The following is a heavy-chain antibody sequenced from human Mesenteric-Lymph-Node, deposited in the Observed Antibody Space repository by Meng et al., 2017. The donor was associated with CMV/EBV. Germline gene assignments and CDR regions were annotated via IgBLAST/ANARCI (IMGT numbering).Heavy chain of an antibody. J-gene: IGHJ4*02. D-gene: IGHD6-6*01. CDR2: IYYSGST. Sequence: SETLSLTCAVYNGSFSANYWSWIRQSPGKGLEWIGYIYYSGSTNYNPSLKSRVTISVDTSKNQFSLKLSSVTAADTAVYYCASSSIAARPGQFDYWGQGTLVTVSS. V-gene: IGHV4-59*01. CDR3: ASSSIAARPGQFDY. CDR1: NGSFSANY.